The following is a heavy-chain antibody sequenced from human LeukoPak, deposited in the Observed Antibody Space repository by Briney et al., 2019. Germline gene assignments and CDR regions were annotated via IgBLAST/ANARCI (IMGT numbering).Heavy chain of an antibody. Sequence: GGSLRLSCAASGFTFTSHGMYWVRQAPGKGLEWVAVISYDGGNKYYGDSVKGRFTISRDNSKNIVFLQMNSLRADDTAVYYCAKVLVSVAISRRVYCAMDVWGQGTTVIVSS. V-gene: IGHV3-30*18. CDR1: GFTFTSHG. CDR3: AKVLVSVAISRRVYCAMDV. CDR2: ISYDGGNK. J-gene: IGHJ6*02. D-gene: IGHD2-2*01.